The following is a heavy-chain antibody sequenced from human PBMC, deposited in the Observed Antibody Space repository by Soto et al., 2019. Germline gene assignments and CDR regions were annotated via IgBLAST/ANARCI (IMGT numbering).Heavy chain of an antibody. Sequence: GGSLRLSCAVSGFICSSYDMSWVRQAPGKGLEWVSTILVGGSTHYEDSVKGRFTISRDTSKNTVYLQMNSLTAGDTAVYYCAKATATGGGAFEIYGQGTMVTVS. D-gene: IGHD2-8*02. V-gene: IGHV3-23*01. J-gene: IGHJ3*02. CDR1: GFICSSYD. CDR3: AKATATGGGAFEI. CDR2: ILVGGST.